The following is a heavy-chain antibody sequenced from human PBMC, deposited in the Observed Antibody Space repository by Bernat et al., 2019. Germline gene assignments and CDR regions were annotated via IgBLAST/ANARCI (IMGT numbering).Heavy chain of an antibody. V-gene: IGHV3-21*01. CDR2: ISSSSSYI. CDR3: ARETRYGMDV. J-gene: IGHJ6*02. CDR1: GFTFSSYS. Sequence: EVQLVESGGGLVKPGGSLRLSCAASGFTFSSYSMNWVRQAPGKGLEWVSSISSSSSYIYYADSVKGRFTISRDNSKNTLYLQMNSLRAEDTAVYYCARETRYGMDVWGQGTTVTVSS.